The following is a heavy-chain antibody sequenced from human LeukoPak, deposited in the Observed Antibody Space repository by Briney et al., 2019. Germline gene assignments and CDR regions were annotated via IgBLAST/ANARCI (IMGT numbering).Heavy chain of an antibody. CDR1: GYTFTGYY. CDR2: INPNSGGT. J-gene: IGHJ4*02. Sequence: GGSVKVSCKASGYTFTGYYMHWVRQAPGQGLEWMGWINPNSGGTNYAQKFQGRVTMTRDTSISTAYMELSRLRSDDTAVYYCARPAPEGVRGTNPPDYWGQGTLVTVSS. CDR3: ARPAPEGVRGTNPPDY. D-gene: IGHD3-10*01. V-gene: IGHV1-2*02.